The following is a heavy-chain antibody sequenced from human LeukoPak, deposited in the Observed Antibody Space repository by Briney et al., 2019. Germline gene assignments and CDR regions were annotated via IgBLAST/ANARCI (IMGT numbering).Heavy chain of an antibody. CDR1: GYTFTSYY. Sequence: ASVKVSCKASGYTFTSYYMHWVRQAPGQGLEWMGIINPSGGSTGYAQKFQGRVTMTRDTSTSTVYMELSSLRSEDTAVYYCARFSGIAAAGPEDLDYWGQGTLVTVSS. CDR3: ARFSGIAAAGPEDLDY. J-gene: IGHJ4*02. V-gene: IGHV1-46*01. D-gene: IGHD6-13*01. CDR2: INPSGGST.